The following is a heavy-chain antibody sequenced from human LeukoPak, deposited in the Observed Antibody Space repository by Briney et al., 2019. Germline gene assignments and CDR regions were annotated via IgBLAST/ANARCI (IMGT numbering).Heavy chain of an antibody. CDR1: GYTFTSYY. J-gene: IGHJ4*02. Sequence: ASVKVSCKASGYTFTSYYMHWVRQAPGQGLEWMGIINPSGGSTSYAQKFQGRVTMTRDMSTSTVYMELSSLRSEDTAVYYCAGDSYYDSSGGGPLDYWGQGTLVTVSS. V-gene: IGHV1-46*01. CDR3: AGDSYYDSSGGGPLDY. CDR2: INPSGGST. D-gene: IGHD3-22*01.